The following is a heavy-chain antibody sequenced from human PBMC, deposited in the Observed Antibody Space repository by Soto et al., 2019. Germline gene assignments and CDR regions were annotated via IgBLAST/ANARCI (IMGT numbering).Heavy chain of an antibody. CDR3: ARDRDDYGSGNYYNRIDF. V-gene: IGHV1-69*01. CDR1: GGIFSTYA. J-gene: IGHJ4*02. CDR2: IIPLFGTP. Sequence: QVQLVQSGAEVKKPGSSVKVSCKASGGIFSTYAISWLQQAPGQGLEWMGGIIPLFGTPNYAQRCQGRVTITADESTSTAYMELSRLRSEDTAVYYCARDRDDYGSGNYYNRIDFWGQGTLVTVSS. D-gene: IGHD3-10*01.